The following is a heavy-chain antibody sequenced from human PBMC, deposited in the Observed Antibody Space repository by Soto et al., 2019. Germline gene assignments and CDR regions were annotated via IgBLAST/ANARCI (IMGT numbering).Heavy chain of an antibody. Sequence: SETLSLTCAVYGGSFSGYYWSWIRQPPGKGLEWIGEINHSGSTNYNPSLKSRVTISVDTSKNQFSLKLSSVTAADTAVYYCARGAGTFAFDSWAQGKMVTCSS. J-gene: IGHJ3*02. CDR2: INHSGST. D-gene: IGHD6-19*01. CDR1: GGSFSGYY. CDR3: ARGAGTFAFDS. V-gene: IGHV4-34*01.